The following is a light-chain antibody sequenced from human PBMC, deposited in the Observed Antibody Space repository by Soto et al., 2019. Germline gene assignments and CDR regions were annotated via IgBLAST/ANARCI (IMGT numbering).Light chain of an antibody. V-gene: IGKV1-39*01. CDR2: SAS. Sequence: IQMPQSPPSLSASQGARITINCRASQSINNFLQWYQKKPGKAPELRIFSASTLQTGVPSRFRGSRAGTDFTLTSSSRQPEDFATYSGQQAYSIPRSFGHGTKV. CDR3: QQAYSIPRS. J-gene: IGKJ1*01. CDR1: QSINNF.